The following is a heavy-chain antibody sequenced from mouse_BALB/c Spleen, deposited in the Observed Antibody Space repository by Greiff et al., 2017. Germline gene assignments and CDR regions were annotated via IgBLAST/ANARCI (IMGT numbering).Heavy chain of an antibody. V-gene: IGHV2-9-2*01. D-gene: IGHD4-1*01. CDR2: IWTGGGT. J-gene: IGHJ2*01. Sequence: LVESGPGLVAPSQSLSITCTVSGFSLTSYDISWIRQPPGKGLEWLGVIWTGGGTNYNSAFMSRLSISKDNSKSQVFLKMNSLQTDDTAIYYCVRDLGREDYFDYWGQGTTLTVSS. CDR3: VRDLGREDYFDY. CDR1: GFSLTSYD.